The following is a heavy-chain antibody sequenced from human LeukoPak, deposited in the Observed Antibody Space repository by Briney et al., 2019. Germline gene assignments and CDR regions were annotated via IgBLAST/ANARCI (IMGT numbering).Heavy chain of an antibody. CDR3: ARVRGSSGSYEYYHYMDV. CDR1: GGSFSGYY. Sequence: PSETLSLTCAVYGGSFSGYYWSWIRQPPGKGLEWIGEMNHSGSTNYNPSLKSRVTISVDTSKNQFSLKLSSVTAADTAVYYCARVRGSSGSYEYYHYMDVWGKGTTVTVSS. CDR2: MNHSGST. V-gene: IGHV4-34*01. D-gene: IGHD1-26*01. J-gene: IGHJ6*03.